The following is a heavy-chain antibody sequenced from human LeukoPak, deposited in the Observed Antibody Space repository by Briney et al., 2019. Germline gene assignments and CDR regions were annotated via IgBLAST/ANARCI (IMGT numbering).Heavy chain of an antibody. V-gene: IGHV6-1*01. CDR2: TYYRSKWYN. D-gene: IGHD2-21*02. CDR1: GDSVSSNSAA. Sequence: SQTLSLTCAISGDSVSSNSAAWNWIRQSPSRGLEWLGRTYYRSKWYNDYAVSVKSRITINPDTSKNQFSLQLNSVTPEDTAEYYCARGGMVTAIRRWFDPWGQGTLVTVSS. CDR3: ARGGMVTAIRRWFDP. J-gene: IGHJ5*02.